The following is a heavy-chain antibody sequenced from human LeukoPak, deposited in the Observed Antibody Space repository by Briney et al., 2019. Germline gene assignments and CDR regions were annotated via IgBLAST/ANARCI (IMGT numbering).Heavy chain of an antibody. D-gene: IGHD6-19*01. J-gene: IGHJ4*02. CDR1: GGSISSYY. CDR3: ARGARDDSSGWYGDY. CDR2: IYTSGST. Sequence: PSETLSLTCTVSGGSISSYYWSWIRQPAGRGLEWIGRIYTSGSTNYNPSLKSRVTMSVDTSKNQFSLKLSSVTAADTAVYYCARGARDDSSGWYGDYWGQGTLVTVSS. V-gene: IGHV4-4*07.